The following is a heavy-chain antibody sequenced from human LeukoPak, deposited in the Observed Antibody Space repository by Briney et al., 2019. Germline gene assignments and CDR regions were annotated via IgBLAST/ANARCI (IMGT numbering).Heavy chain of an antibody. CDR3: ARVTRYGDYADY. Sequence: SETLSLTCTVSGGSISSYYWSWVRQPPGRGLEWIGYIYDNGRPNYNPSLKSRVTISLDTSKKQFSLRLRSVTAADTAVYFCARVTRYGDYADYWGQGTLVTVSS. J-gene: IGHJ4*02. CDR1: GGSISSYY. V-gene: IGHV4-59*01. D-gene: IGHD4-17*01. CDR2: IYDNGRP.